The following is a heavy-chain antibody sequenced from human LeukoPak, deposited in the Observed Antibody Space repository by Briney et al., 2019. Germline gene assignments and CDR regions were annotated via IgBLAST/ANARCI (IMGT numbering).Heavy chain of an antibody. CDR1: GGSISSSSYY. CDR2: IYYSGST. D-gene: IGHD1-26*01. CDR3: ARVVGGSYYHPGPDY. J-gene: IGHJ4*02. Sequence: PSQTLSLTCTVSGGSISSSSYYWGWIRQPPGKGLEWIGSIYYSGSTYYNPSLKSRVTISVDTSKNQFSLKLSSVTAADTAVYYCARVVGGSYYHPGPDYWGQGTLVTVSS. V-gene: IGHV4-39*07.